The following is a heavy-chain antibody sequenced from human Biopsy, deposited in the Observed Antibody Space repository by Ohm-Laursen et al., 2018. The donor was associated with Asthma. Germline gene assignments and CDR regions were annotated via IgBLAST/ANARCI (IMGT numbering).Heavy chain of an antibody. CDR3: AKEVFPGWELRRGPDS. D-gene: IGHD1-26*01. CDR2: ISFDGTNR. Sequence: SLRLSCTASGFSFSNYGMHWVRQAPGRGLDWVAVISFDGTNRNYTDSVKGRFTISRDNSRNTLHLEMNSLRAEDTAVYFCAKEVFPGWELRRGPDSWGQGTLVTVSS. CDR1: GFSFSNYG. V-gene: IGHV3-30*18. J-gene: IGHJ4*02.